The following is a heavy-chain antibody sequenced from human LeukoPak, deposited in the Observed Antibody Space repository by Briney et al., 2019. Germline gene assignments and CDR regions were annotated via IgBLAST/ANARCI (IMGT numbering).Heavy chain of an antibody. V-gene: IGHV4-34*01. CDR2: INHSGGT. CDR3: ASGGVAMGY. Sequence: SETLSLTCAVYGGSFSGYYWSWIRQPPGKGLEWIGEINHSGGTYYNPSLKSRVTISVDTSKNQFSLKLSSVTAADTAVYYCASGGVAMGYWGQGTLVTVSS. D-gene: IGHD3-3*01. J-gene: IGHJ4*02. CDR1: GGSFSGYY.